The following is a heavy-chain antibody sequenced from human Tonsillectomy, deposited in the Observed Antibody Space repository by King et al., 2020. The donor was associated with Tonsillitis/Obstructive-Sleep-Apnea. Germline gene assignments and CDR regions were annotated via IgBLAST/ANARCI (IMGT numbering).Heavy chain of an antibody. Sequence: ITLKESGPTLVKPTQTLTLTCTFSGFSLSTSGMGVGWIRQPPGKALEWLALIYWDDDERYSPSLKGRLTITKDTSKNQVVLTMTNMDPVDTATYYCANHRAYYSSTSCYTGFDYWGQGTLVTVSS. D-gene: IGHD2-2*02. CDR2: IYWDDDE. J-gene: IGHJ4*02. V-gene: IGHV2-5*02. CDR3: ANHRAYYSSTSCYTGFDY. CDR1: GFSLSTSGMG.